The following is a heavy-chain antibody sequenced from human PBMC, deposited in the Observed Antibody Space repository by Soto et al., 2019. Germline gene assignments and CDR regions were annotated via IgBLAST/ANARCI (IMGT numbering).Heavy chain of an antibody. Sequence: ASVKVSCKASGYTFTSYGISWVRQAPGQGLEWMGWISAYNGNTNYAQKLQGRVTMTTDTSTSTAYMELRSLRSDDTAVYYCARDSEYSSSSLPFDYWGQGTLVTVS. CDR3: ARDSEYSSSSLPFDY. CDR1: GYTFTSYG. CDR2: ISAYNGNT. V-gene: IGHV1-18*01. D-gene: IGHD6-13*01. J-gene: IGHJ4*02.